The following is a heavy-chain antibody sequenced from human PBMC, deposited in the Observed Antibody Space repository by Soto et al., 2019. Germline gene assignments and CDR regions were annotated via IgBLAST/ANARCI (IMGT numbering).Heavy chain of an antibody. CDR1: GGSISSSSYY. CDR3: ARRFSSSFDY. J-gene: IGHJ4*02. CDR2: IYYSGNT. D-gene: IGHD6-6*01. V-gene: IGHV4-39*01. Sequence: SETLSLTCTVSGGSISSSSYYWGWIRQPPGKGLEWIGSIYYSGNTYYNPSLKIRVTLSVDTSKNHFSLKLSSVTAADTAVYYCARRFSSSFDYWGQGTLVTVSS.